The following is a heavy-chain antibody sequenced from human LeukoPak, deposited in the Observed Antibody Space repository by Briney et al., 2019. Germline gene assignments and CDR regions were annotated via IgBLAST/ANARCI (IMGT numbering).Heavy chain of an antibody. V-gene: IGHV5-51*03. CDR3: ARRRYNWNDGGQYYFDY. Sequence: KPGESLKISCKGSGYSFTSYWIGWVRQMPGKGLGWMGIIYPGDSDTRYSPSFQGQVTISADKSISTAYLQWSSLKASDTAMYYCARRRYNWNDGGQYYFDYWGQGTLVTVSS. J-gene: IGHJ4*02. CDR2: IYPGDSDT. D-gene: IGHD1-1*01. CDR1: GYSFTSYW.